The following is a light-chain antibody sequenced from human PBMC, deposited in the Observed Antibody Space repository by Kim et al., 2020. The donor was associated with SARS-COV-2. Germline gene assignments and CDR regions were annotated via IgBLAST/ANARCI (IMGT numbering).Light chain of an antibody. J-gene: IGKJ5*01. CDR2: GAS. CDR1: QDIRND. V-gene: IGKV1-17*01. Sequence: PSPSSLSASVGALVTITCRASQDIRNDLGWYQQSPGRAPKRRIYGASSLQSGVPSRFSGSGSGTEFTLTSSSLQPEEFATYFCLQHNSYPITGGQGTRLEIK. CDR3: LQHNSYPIT.